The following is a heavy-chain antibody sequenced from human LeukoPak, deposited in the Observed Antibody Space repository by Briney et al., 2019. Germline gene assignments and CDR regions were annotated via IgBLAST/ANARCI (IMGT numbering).Heavy chain of an antibody. CDR3: ARDKSSGSFDY. V-gene: IGHV3-48*01. CDR2: ITGPSGTI. CDR1: GFTFSDYY. J-gene: IGHJ4*02. D-gene: IGHD1-26*01. Sequence: GGSLRLSCAASGFTFSDYYMNWVRQAPGKGLEWLSFITGPSGTIYYADSVKGRFTISRDNAKNSLYLQMDSLRVEDTAVYFCARDKSSGSFDYWGQGTLVTVSS.